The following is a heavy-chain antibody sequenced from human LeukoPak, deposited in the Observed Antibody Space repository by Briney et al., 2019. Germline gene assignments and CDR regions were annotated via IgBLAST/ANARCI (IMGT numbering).Heavy chain of an antibody. D-gene: IGHD3-10*01. J-gene: IGHJ4*02. CDR3: ASLSGSYYNIDY. CDR2: IYYSGST. V-gene: IGHV4-59*08. Sequence: SETLSLTCTVSGGSISSYYWSWIRQPPGKGLEWIGYIYYSGSTNYNPSLKSRVTISVDTSKNQFSLKLSSVTAADTAVYYCASLSGSYYNIDYWGQGTLVTVSS. CDR1: GGSISSYY.